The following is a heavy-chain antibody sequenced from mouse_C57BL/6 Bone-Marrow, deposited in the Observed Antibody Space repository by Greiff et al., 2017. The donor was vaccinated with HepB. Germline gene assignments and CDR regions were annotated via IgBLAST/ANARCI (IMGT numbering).Heavy chain of an antibody. V-gene: IGHV1-19*01. Sequence: EVMLQQSGPVLVKPGASVKMSCKASGYTFTDYYMNWVKQSHGKSLEWIGVINPYNGGTSYNQKFKGKATLTVDKSSSTAYMELNSLTSEDSAVYYCARLPQLGLYYFDYWGQVTTLTVSS. J-gene: IGHJ2*01. CDR3: ARLPQLGLYYFDY. CDR1: GYTFTDYY. D-gene: IGHD4-1*02. CDR2: INPYNGGT.